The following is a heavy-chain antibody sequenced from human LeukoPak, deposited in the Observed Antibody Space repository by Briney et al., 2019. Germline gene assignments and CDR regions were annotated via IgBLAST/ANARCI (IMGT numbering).Heavy chain of an antibody. J-gene: IGHJ4*02. CDR3: ASVRMGATPFDY. Sequence: ASVKVSCKASGYTFTGYYIHWVRQAPGQGLEWMGWINPNSGDTDYAQKFQGRVTMTRDTSIGTGYMELTSLRSDDTAVYYCASVRMGATPFDYWGQGTLVTVSS. CDR2: INPNSGDT. CDR1: GYTFTGYY. V-gene: IGHV1-2*02. D-gene: IGHD1-26*01.